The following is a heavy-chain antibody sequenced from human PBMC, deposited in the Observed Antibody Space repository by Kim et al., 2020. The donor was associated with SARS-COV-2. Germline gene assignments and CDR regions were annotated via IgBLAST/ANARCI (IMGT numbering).Heavy chain of an antibody. CDR2: T. CDR3: ARDHNYYGMDV. J-gene: IGHJ6*02. Sequence: TYAAGSVKGRFTISRDNSKNTLYPQMNSLRAEDTAVYYGARDHNYYGMDVWGQGTTVTVSS. V-gene: IGHV3-53*01.